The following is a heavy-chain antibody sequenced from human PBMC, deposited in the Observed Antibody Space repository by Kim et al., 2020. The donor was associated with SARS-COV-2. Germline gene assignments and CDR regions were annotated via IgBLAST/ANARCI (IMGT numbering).Heavy chain of an antibody. Sequence: NQPYAKGSSGRFVFSLDPSVSTAYLQVSSLKAEDTAVYYCARDSTGYFDSWGQGTLVTVSS. CDR2: NQ. J-gene: IGHJ4*02. CDR3: ARDSTGYFDS. V-gene: IGHV7-4-1*02. D-gene: IGHD2-8*02.